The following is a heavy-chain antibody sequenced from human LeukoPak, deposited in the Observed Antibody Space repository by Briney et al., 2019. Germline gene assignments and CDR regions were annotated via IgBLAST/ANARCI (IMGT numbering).Heavy chain of an antibody. V-gene: IGHV3-30*01. J-gene: IGHJ5*02. CDR3: AKGFQGRFDP. CDR2: ISYDGSNK. CDR1: GFTFSSYA. Sequence: TGGSLRLSCAASGFTFSSYAMHWVRQAPGKGLEWVAVISYDGSNKYYADSVKGRFTISRDNSKNTLYLQMNSLRAEDTAVYYCAKGFQGRFDPWGQGTLVTVSS.